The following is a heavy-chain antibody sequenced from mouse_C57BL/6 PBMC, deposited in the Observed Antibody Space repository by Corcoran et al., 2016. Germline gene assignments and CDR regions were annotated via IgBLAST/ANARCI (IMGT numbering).Heavy chain of an antibody. V-gene: IGHV9-3*01. J-gene: IGHJ4*01. CDR3: ARGIDYDGSRSYAMDY. CDR1: GYTFTTYG. D-gene: IGHD1-1*01. CDR2: INTYSGVP. Sequence: QIQLVQSGPELKKPGETVKISCKASGYTFTTYGMSWVKQAPGKGLKWMGWINTYSGVPTYADDFKGRFAFSLETSASTAYLQINNLKNEDTATYFCARGIDYDGSRSYAMDYWGQGTSVTVSS.